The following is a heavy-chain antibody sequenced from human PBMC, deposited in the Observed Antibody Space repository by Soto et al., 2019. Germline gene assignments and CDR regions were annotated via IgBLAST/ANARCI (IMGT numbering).Heavy chain of an antibody. Sequence: PGGSLRLSCAASGFTFSSYAMSWVRQAPGKGLEWVSAISGSGGSTYYADSVKGRFTISRDNSKNTLYLQMNSLRAEDTAVYYCAKGSLVVVPAAKQYCSGGSCYGYYFDYWGQGTLVTVSS. CDR3: AKGSLVVVPAAKQYCSGGSCYGYYFDY. CDR1: GFTFSSYA. CDR2: ISGSGGST. J-gene: IGHJ4*02. V-gene: IGHV3-23*01. D-gene: IGHD2-15*01.